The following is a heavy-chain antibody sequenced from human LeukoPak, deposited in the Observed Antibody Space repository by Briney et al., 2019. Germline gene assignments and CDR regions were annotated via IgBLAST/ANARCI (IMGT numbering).Heavy chain of an antibody. CDR2: IIPILGIA. V-gene: IGHV1-69*04. Sequence: SVKVSCKVSGGTFSSYAISWVRQAPGQGLEWMGRIIPILGIANYAQKFQGRVTITADKSTSTAYMELSSLRSEDTAVYYCARGGGAFHDGAFDIWGQGTMVTVSS. CDR3: ARGGGAFHDGAFDI. J-gene: IGHJ3*02. D-gene: IGHD3-10*01. CDR1: GGTFSSYA.